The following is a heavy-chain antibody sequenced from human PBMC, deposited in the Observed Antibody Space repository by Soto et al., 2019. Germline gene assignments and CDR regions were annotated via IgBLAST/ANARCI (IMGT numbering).Heavy chain of an antibody. CDR1: GDSVSSSDYYH. CDR3: AREDDGGDSLDV. D-gene: IGHD2-21*02. J-gene: IGHJ6*02. V-gene: IGHV4-30-4*08. Sequence: PSQTLSLTCAISGDSVSSSDYYHWTWIRQSPGKGLEWIGYIHHSGSILYNPSLKSRVTISVDTSKNQFSLHLTSVTAADTAVYFCAREDDGGDSLDVWGQGTTVTVSS. CDR2: IHHSGSI.